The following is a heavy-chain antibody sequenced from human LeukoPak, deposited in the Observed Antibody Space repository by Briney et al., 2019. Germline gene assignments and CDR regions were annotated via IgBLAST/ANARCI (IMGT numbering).Heavy chain of an antibody. D-gene: IGHD3-9*01. J-gene: IGHJ5*02. CDR2: IYYSGST. CDR1: GGSINSYY. V-gene: IGHV4-59*01. Sequence: SETLSLTCTVSGGSINSYYWSWIRQPPGKGLEWIGYIYYSGSTNYNPSLKSRVTISVHTSKNQFSLKLSSVTAADTAVYYCARLTGYSSESWFDPWGQGTLVTVSS. CDR3: ARLTGYSSESWFDP.